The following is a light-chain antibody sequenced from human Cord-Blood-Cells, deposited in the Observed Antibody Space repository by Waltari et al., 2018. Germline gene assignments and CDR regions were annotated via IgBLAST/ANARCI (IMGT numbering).Light chain of an antibody. V-gene: IGLV2-14*03. CDR1: SRDVGGYNY. Sequence: QSALTQPASVSGSPGQSITISCTGTSRDVGGYNYVSWYQHHPGKAPKLMIYDVSNRPSGVSNRCSGSKSGNTASLTISGLQAEDEADYYCSSYTSSSTLVVFGGGTKLTVL. CDR2: DVS. CDR3: SSYTSSSTLVV. J-gene: IGLJ2*01.